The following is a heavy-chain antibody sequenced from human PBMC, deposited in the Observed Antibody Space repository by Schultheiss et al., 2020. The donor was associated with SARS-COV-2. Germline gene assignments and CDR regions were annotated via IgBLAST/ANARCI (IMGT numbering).Heavy chain of an antibody. CDR2: IWYDGSNK. CDR1: GFTFDDYA. Sequence: GGSLRLSCAASGFTFDDYAMHWVRQAPGKGLEWVAVIWYDGSNKYYADSVKGRFTISRDNAKNSLYLQMNSLRAEDTALYYCARLGDGYNYLPDYWGQGTLVTVSS. V-gene: IGHV3-33*08. CDR3: ARLGDGYNYLPDY. D-gene: IGHD5-24*01. J-gene: IGHJ4*02.